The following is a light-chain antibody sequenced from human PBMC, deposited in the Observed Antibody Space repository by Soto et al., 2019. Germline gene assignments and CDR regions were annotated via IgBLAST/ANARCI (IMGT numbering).Light chain of an antibody. CDR2: RAS. Sequence: TQSPSTLSASVGDTVTITCRASQSIDTALAWYQQKPGKAPNLLIYRASNLESGVPSRFSGSGSGTEFTLAISSLQPDDFATYYCQQYGFFLTFGQGTKLEIK. CDR3: QQYGFFLT. J-gene: IGKJ2*01. V-gene: IGKV1-5*03. CDR1: QSIDTA.